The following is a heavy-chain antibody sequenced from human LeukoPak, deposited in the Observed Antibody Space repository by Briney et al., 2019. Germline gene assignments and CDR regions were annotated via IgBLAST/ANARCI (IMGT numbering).Heavy chain of an antibody. CDR2: IRPYSGGT. CDR3: ARGRIQLWPPLDS. V-gene: IGHV1-2*02. Sequence: ASVRVSCKASGYTFTGYHMHWVRQAPGQGLEWMGWIRPYSGGTNYAQRFQGRVTMTRDTSISTAFMELSRLRSDDTAVYYCARGRIQLWPPLDSWGQGTLVTVSS. J-gene: IGHJ4*02. CDR1: GYTFTGYH. D-gene: IGHD5-18*01.